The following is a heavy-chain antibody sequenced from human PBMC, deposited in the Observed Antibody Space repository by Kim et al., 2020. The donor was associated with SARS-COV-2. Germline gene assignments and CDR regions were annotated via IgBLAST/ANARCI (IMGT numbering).Heavy chain of an antibody. CDR3: ARGVNSSGWYLGGTYSRKQYYFDY. J-gene: IGHJ4*02. V-gene: IGHV4-34*01. D-gene: IGHD6-19*01. CDR2: INHSGST. Sequence: SETLSLTCAVYGGSFSGYYWSWIRQPPGKGLEWIGEINHSGSTNYNPSLKSRVTISVDTSKNQFSLKLSSVTAADTAVYYCARGVNSSGWYLGGTYSRKQYYFDYWGQGTLVTVSS. CDR1: GGSFSGYY.